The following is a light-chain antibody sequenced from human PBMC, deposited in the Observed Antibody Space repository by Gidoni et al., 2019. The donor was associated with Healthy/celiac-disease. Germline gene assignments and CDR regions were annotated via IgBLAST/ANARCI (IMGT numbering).Light chain of an antibody. CDR2: DAA. CDR1: QSVSSY. Sequence: EIIVTQPPATLSLSPGERATPSCRASQSVSSYFAWYQQKHGQSPRLLIHDAANRATGIPARFSGSGSGTDVTLTISSREPEDDAVYYCQQRSNRHQTTFGGGTKVEIK. V-gene: IGKV3-11*01. J-gene: IGKJ4*01. CDR3: QQRSNRHQTT.